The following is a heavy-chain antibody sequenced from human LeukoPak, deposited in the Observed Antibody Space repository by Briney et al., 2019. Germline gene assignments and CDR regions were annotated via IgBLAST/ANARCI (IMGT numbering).Heavy chain of an antibody. CDR2: MNPNSGNT. V-gene: IGHV1-8*01. D-gene: IGHD1-1*01. Sequence: RASVKVSCKASGYTFTSYDINWVRQATGQGLEWMGWMNPNSGNTGYAQKFQGRVTMTRNTSISTAYMELSSLRSEDTAVYYCARMAGTTGTADFDYWGQGTLVTVPS. J-gene: IGHJ4*02. CDR3: ARMAGTTGTADFDY. CDR1: GYTFTSYD.